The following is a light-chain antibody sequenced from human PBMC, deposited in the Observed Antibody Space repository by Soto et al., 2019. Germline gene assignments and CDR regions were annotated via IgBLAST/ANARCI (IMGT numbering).Light chain of an antibody. V-gene: IGLV2-14*01. CDR1: SSDIGAYHS. CDR3: ASYTTARVRV. Sequence: SALTQPASVSASPGQSITISCTGTSSDIGAYHSVSWYQQHPGKAPQLMIYDVSYRPSGISSRFSGSKSGNTASLTISGLQADDDADYFCASYTTARVRVFGGGTKLTVL. CDR2: DVS. J-gene: IGLJ2*01.